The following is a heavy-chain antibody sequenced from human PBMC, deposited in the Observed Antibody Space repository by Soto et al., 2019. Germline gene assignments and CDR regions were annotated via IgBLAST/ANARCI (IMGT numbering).Heavy chain of an antibody. D-gene: IGHD5-18*01. V-gene: IGHV4-59*01. CDR2: IYYSGST. J-gene: IGHJ6*02. Sequence: PSETLSLTCTVSGGSISSYYWSWIRQPPGKGLEWIGYIYYSGSTNYNPSLKSRVTISVDTSKNQFSLKLSSVTAADTAVYYCARLRGYSYLSDYYYGMDVWGQGTTVTVSS. CDR1: GGSISSYY. CDR3: ARLRGYSYLSDYYYGMDV.